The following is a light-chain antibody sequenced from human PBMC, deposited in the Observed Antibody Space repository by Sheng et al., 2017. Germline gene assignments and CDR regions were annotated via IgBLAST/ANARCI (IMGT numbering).Light chain of an antibody. J-gene: IGKJ1*01. V-gene: IGKV3-20*01. CDR1: QSVGSNY. CDR2: DAS. CDR3: QQYGSSPRT. Sequence: EIVLTQSPGTLSLSPGERATLSCRASQSVGSNYLAWYQQKPGQAPRLLIYDASNRATDIPDRFSGSGSGTGFTLTISRLEPEDFAVYYCQQYGSSPRTFGQGTKVEIK.